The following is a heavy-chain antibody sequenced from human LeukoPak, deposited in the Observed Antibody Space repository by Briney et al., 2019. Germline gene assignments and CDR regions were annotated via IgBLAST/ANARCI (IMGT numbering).Heavy chain of an antibody. CDR3: AKDLILVLPAAYDY. Sequence: GGSLRLSCAASGSFSSYVMTWVRQAPGRGLEWVSTLSASGGSTYYADSVKGRFTISRDNSKNTLYLQMSSLRAEDTAVYFCAKDLILVLPAAYDYWGRGTLVTVSS. CDR1: GSFSSYV. V-gene: IGHV3-23*01. CDR2: LSASGGST. D-gene: IGHD2-2*01. J-gene: IGHJ4*02.